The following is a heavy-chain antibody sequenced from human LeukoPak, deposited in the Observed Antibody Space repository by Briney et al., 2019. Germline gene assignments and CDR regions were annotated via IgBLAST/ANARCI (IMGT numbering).Heavy chain of an antibody. CDR2: IIPIFGTA. Sequence: ASVKVSCKASGYTLTNYAISWVRQAPGQGLEWMGGIIPIFGTANYAQKFQGRVTITADKSTSTAYMELSSLRSEDTAVYYCARSRTVPGTWGGYFDYWGQGTLVTVSS. V-gene: IGHV1-69*06. D-gene: IGHD6-19*01. CDR1: GYTLTNYA. CDR3: ARSRTVPGTWGGYFDY. J-gene: IGHJ4*02.